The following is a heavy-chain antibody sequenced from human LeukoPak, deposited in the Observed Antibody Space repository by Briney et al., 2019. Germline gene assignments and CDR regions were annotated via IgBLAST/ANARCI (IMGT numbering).Heavy chain of an antibody. CDR1: GFTFSSYA. J-gene: IGHJ6*02. CDR3: AKHYSSGWPPYYYYTMDV. CDR2: ISGTGGTT. Sequence: PGGSLRLSCVVSGFTFSSYAMSWVRQAPGKGLEWVSTISGTGGTTYYADTVKGRFTISRDNSKNTLYLQMNSLRAEDTALYFCAKHYSSGWPPYYYYTMDVWGQGTTVTVSS. D-gene: IGHD6-19*01. V-gene: IGHV3-23*01.